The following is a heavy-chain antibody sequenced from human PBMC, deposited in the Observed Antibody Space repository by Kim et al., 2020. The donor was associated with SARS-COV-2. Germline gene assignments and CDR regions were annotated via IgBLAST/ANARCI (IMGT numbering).Heavy chain of an antibody. V-gene: IGHV4-34*01. Sequence: SETLSLTCAVYGGSFSGYYWTWIRQPPGKGLEWIGEINHSGNTNYNPSLKSRLTISGDTSKNQFSLKLTFVTAADTAVYFCARARKFYGSGSYRGGYFD. CDR1: GGSFSGYY. CDR2: INHSGNT. J-gene: IGHJ4*03. CDR3: ARARKFYGSGSYRGGYFD. D-gene: IGHD3-10*01.